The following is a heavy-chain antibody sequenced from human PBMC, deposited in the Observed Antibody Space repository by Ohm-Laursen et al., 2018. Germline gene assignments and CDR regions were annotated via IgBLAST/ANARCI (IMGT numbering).Heavy chain of an antibody. Sequence: SLRLSCTASGFAFSSYSMNWVRQAPGKGLEWVGRIKSKTDGGTTEYAAPVKGRFTISRDDSKNTLYLQMNSLKTEDTAVYYCTTGDWGAFAIWAKGQWSPSLQ. D-gene: IGHD7-27*01. J-gene: IGHJ3*02. CDR1: GFAFSSYS. V-gene: IGHV3-15*01. CDR2: IKSKTDGGTT. CDR3: TTGDWGAFAI.